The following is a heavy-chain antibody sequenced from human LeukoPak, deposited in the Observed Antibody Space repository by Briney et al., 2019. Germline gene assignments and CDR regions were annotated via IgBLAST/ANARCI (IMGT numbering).Heavy chain of an antibody. Sequence: ASVKVSCKASGGTFSSYAISWVRQAPGQGLEWMGRIIPILGIANYAQKFQGRVTITADKSTSTAYMELSSLRSEDTAVYYCARHGYSGYDSSDYWGQGTLVTVSS. CDR1: GGTFSSYA. V-gene: IGHV1-69*04. D-gene: IGHD5-12*01. CDR2: IIPILGIA. J-gene: IGHJ4*02. CDR3: ARHGYSGYDSSDY.